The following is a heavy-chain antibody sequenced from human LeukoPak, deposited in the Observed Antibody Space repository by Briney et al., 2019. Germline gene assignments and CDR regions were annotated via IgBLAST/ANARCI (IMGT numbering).Heavy chain of an antibody. V-gene: IGHV3-48*03. CDR2: ISSSGTPI. Sequence: GGSLRLSCAASGFTFSNYEMNWVRQAPGKGLEWVSYISSSGTPIYYADSVKGRFTISRDNAKNSLSLQMNSLKVEDTAVYYCARDHNGPYTFDYWGQGTLVTVSS. CDR1: GFTFSNYE. D-gene: IGHD2-2*02. J-gene: IGHJ4*02. CDR3: ARDHNGPYTFDY.